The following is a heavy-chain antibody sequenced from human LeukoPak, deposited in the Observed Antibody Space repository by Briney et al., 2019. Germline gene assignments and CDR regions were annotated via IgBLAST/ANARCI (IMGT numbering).Heavy chain of an antibody. J-gene: IGHJ4*02. CDR1: NGSIISGDYY. CDR3: ARAEYSYGYVGGYYFDY. D-gene: IGHD5-18*01. CDR2: IYYSGSA. Sequence: PSETLSLTCTVSNGSIISGDYYWSWIRQPPGKGLEWIGYIYYSGSAYYNPSLKSRVTISVDTSKNQFSLKLSSVTAADTAVYYCARAEYSYGYVGGYYFDYWGQGTLVTVSS. V-gene: IGHV4-30-4*02.